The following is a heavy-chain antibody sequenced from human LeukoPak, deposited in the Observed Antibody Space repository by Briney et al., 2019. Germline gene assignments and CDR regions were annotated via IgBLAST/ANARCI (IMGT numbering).Heavy chain of an antibody. J-gene: IGHJ4*02. V-gene: IGHV3-21*01. Sequence: GGSLRLSCAASGFTFSRYTMNWVRQAPGKGLEWVSSITNSGTYIYYADSVKGRFTISRDNAKNSLYLQMYSLRAEDTAVYYCASVDLHATGAWVDYWGQGTLVTVSS. CDR3: ASVDLHATGAWVDY. CDR1: GFTFSRYT. CDR2: ITNSGTYI. D-gene: IGHD5-12*01.